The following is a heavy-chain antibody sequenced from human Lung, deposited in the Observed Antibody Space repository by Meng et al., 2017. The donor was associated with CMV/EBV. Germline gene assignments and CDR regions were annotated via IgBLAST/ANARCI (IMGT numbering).Heavy chain of an antibody. CDR3: ARTRIEVEPDGRKIKYYNYGMDV. J-gene: IGHJ6*02. CDR1: GYTFTTYD. D-gene: IGHD2-2*01. Sequence: ASXXVFXKASGYTFTTYDINWVRQATGQGLEWMGWMNPNSGNTGYAQKFQGRVTLTRVTSISTAYMELSSLTSDDTAVYYCARTRIEVEPDGRKIKYYNYGMDVWXQGTTVTVSS. CDR2: MNPNSGNT. V-gene: IGHV1-8*01.